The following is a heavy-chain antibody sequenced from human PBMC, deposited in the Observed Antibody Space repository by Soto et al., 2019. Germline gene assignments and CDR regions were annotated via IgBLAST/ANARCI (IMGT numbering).Heavy chain of an antibody. Sequence: QVQLVQSGAEVKKPGASVKVSCKASGYTFTSYYMHWVRQAPGQGLEWMGIINPSGGSTNYAQKFQGRSTMTRDTSTSTVYMELSSLRSEDTAVYYCAREGVGESEDYWGQGTLVTVSS. V-gene: IGHV1-46*01. D-gene: IGHD3-10*01. CDR2: INPSGGST. J-gene: IGHJ4*02. CDR3: AREGVGESEDY. CDR1: GYTFTSYY.